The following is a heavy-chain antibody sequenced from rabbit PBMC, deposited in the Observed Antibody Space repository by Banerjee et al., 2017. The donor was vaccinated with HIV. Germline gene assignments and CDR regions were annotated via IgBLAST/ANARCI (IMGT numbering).Heavy chain of an antibody. CDR2: IHVDYDHT. CDR1: GFDFTSLG. Sequence: QEQLLESGGGLVKPEGSLTLTCKASGFDFTSLGFGWFRQAPGKGLEWIGYIHVDYDHTDYANWVNGRFTISLDNAQNTVFLQMTSLTAADTATYFCARLGYAGYYYYGMDLWGQGTLVTVS. V-gene: IGHV1S47*01. D-gene: IGHD7-1*01. CDR3: ARLGYAGYYYYGMDL. J-gene: IGHJ6*01.